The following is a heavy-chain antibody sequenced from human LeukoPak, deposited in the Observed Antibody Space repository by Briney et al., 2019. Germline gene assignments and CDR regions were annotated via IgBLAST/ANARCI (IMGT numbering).Heavy chain of an antibody. CDR3: ARVSIRLRFLEWLPDNWFDP. D-gene: IGHD3-3*01. CDR1: GGSFSGYY. Sequence: PSETLSLTCAVYGGSFSGYYWSWIRRPPGKGLEWIGEINHSGSTNYNPSLKSRVTISVDTSKNQFSLKLSSVTAADTAVYYCARVSIRLRFLEWLPDNWFDPWGQGTLVTVSS. CDR2: INHSGST. V-gene: IGHV4-34*01. J-gene: IGHJ5*02.